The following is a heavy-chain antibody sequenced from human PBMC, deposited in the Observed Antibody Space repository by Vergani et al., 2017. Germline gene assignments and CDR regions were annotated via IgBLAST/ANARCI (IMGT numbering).Heavy chain of an antibody. CDR1: GGSISSYY. CDR3: ARDRSPYYGMDV. J-gene: IGHJ6*02. Sequence: QVQLQESGPGLVKPSENLSLTCTVSGGSISSYYWSWIRQPPGKGLEWIGYIYYSGSTNYNPSLKSRVTTSVDTSKNQFSLKLSSVTAADTAVYYCARDRSPYYGMDVWGQGTTVTVSS. CDR2: IYYSGST. V-gene: IGHV4-59*01.